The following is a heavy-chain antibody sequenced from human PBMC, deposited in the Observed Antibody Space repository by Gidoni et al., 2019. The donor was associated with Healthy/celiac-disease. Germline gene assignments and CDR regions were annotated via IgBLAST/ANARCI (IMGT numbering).Heavy chain of an antibody. V-gene: IGHV3-30-3*01. CDR2: ISYDGSNK. Sequence: QVQLVESGGGVVQPGRSLRLSCAASGFTFRSYAMHWVRQAPGKGLEWVAVISYDGSNKYYADSVKGRFTISRDNSKNTLYLQMNSLRAEDTAVYYCARERLRIFVFYGMDVWGQGTTVTVSS. D-gene: IGHD2-15*01. J-gene: IGHJ6*02. CDR1: GFTFRSYA. CDR3: ARERLRIFVFYGMDV.